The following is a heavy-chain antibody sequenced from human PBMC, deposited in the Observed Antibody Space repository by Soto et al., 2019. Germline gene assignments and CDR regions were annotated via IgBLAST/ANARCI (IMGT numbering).Heavy chain of an antibody. CDR1: GFTFDDYA. J-gene: IGHJ4*02. CDR3: AKGRYYSGSGSGLDH. CDR2: ISWNGGSI. Sequence: SLRLSCAASGFTFDDYAMHWVRQAPGDGLEWVSGISWNGGSIGYADSVKGRFTVSRDNAKNSLYLQMNSLRAEDTALYYCAKGRYYSGSGSGLDHWGQGTLVTVSS. D-gene: IGHD3-10*01. V-gene: IGHV3-9*01.